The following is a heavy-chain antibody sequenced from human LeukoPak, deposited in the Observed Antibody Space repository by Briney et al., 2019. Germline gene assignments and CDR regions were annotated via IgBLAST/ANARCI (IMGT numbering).Heavy chain of an antibody. CDR2: IGTPSDT. CDR1: GFTFSSYD. Sequence: GGSLRLSCAASGFTFSSYDMHWVRHATGKGLEWVSAIGTPSDTYYPGSVKGRFTISRENAKNSLYLQMNSLRAGDTTVYYCARDSDGMDVWGQGTTVTVSS. CDR3: ARDSDGMDV. V-gene: IGHV3-13*01. J-gene: IGHJ6*02.